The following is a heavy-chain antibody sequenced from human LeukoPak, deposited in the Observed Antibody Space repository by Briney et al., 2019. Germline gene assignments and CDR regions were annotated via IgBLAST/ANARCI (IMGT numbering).Heavy chain of an antibody. CDR3: ARMTYYYDSSGYYFNDY. Sequence: SQTLSLTCAISGDSVSSNSAAWNWIRQFLSRGLEWLGRTYYRSKWYNDYAVSVKSRITINPDTSKNQFSLQLNSVTPEDTAVYYCARMTYYYDSSGYYFNDYWGQGTLVTVSS. D-gene: IGHD3-22*01. V-gene: IGHV6-1*01. CDR1: GDSVSSNSAA. CDR2: TYYRSKWYN. J-gene: IGHJ4*02.